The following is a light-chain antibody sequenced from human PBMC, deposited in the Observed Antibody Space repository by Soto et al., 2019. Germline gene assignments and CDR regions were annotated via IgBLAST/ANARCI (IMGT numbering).Light chain of an antibody. CDR3: VAWDESLKGLV. V-gene: IGLV1-44*01. Sequence: QAVVTQPPSASGTPGQRVTISCSGSRSNIGTTTVNWYQQVPGTAPKLLISTNDQRPSGVPDRFSGSKSGTSASLAISGLQSEDEADYYCVAWDESLKGLVFGGGTKLTVL. CDR2: TND. J-gene: IGLJ3*02. CDR1: RSNIGTTT.